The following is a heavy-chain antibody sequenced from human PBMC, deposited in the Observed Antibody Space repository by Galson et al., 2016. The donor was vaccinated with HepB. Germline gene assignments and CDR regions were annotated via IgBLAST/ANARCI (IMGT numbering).Heavy chain of an antibody. J-gene: IGHJ4*02. Sequence: SLRLSCAASGFTFGNYEMNWVRQAPGKGLEWVSYISTGSNTIYYADSVRGRFTVSRDNVKNSLYLQMNSLRAEDTAVYYCARDLRAYCGGDCPADFWGQGTLVAVSS. CDR2: ISTGSNTI. D-gene: IGHD2-21*01. CDR3: ARDLRAYCGGDCPADF. V-gene: IGHV3-48*03. CDR1: GFTFGNYE.